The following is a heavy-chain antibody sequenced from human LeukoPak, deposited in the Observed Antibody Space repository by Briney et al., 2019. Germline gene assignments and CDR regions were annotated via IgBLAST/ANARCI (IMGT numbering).Heavy chain of an antibody. V-gene: IGHV1-18*01. CDR3: AAGPHTTAMYFDY. CDR2: ISTYNGNT. Sequence: ASVKVSCKASGYTFINYGISWVRQAPGQGLEWMGWISTYNGNTNYTQKFQGRVTMTTDTSTSTAYMELRSLKSDDTAVYYCAAGPHTTAMYFDYWGQGTLVTVSS. CDR1: GYTFINYG. J-gene: IGHJ4*02. D-gene: IGHD2-21*02.